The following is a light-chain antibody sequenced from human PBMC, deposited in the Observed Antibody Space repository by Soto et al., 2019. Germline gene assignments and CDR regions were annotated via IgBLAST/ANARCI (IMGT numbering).Light chain of an antibody. Sequence: EIVMTQSPATLSVSPGERATLSCRASQSVGSNSAWYQQKPGQAPRLLIYGTSTRATGIPARFSGSGSGTEFTLTISSLQSEDFAVYYCQQYNNWPSITFGQGTRLEIK. CDR3: QQYNNWPSIT. CDR1: QSVGSN. J-gene: IGKJ5*01. CDR2: GTS. V-gene: IGKV3-15*01.